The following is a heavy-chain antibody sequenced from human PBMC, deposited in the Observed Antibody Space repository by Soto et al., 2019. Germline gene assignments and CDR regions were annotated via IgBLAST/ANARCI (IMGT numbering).Heavy chain of an antibody. CDR1: GFTFSSYG. CDR2: IWYDGSNK. J-gene: IGHJ6*02. D-gene: IGHD3-3*01. CDR3: AREYDFWSGYPPYYYGMDV. V-gene: IGHV3-33*01. Sequence: QVQLAESGGGVVQPGRSLRLSCAASGFTFSSYGMHWVRQAPGKGLEWVAVIWYDGSNKYYADSVKGRFTISRDNSKNTLYLQMNSLRAEDTAVYYCAREYDFWSGYPPYYYGMDVWGQGTTVTDSS.